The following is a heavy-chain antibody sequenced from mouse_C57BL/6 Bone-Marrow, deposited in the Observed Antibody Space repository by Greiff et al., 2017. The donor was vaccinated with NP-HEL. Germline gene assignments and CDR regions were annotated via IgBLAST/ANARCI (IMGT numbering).Heavy chain of an antibody. V-gene: IGHV1-4*01. CDR3: ARAFYYGSSHWYFDV. D-gene: IGHD1-1*01. J-gene: IGHJ1*03. CDR2: INPSSGYT. CDR1: VYTFTSYT. Sequence: VQLQESGAELARPFDSANPSCKPSVYTFTSYTMHWVKQRPGQGLEWIGYINPSSGYTKYNQKFKDKATLTADKSSSTAYMQLSSLTSEDSAVYYCARAFYYGSSHWYFDVWGTGTTVTVSS.